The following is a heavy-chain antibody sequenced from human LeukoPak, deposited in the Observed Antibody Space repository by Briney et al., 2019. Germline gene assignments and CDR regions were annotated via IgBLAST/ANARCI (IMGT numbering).Heavy chain of an antibody. J-gene: IGHJ4*02. D-gene: IGHD1-26*01. CDR3: ARGHSGSYFDY. CDR1: GGSFSGYY. CDR2: INHSGST. Sequence: SETLSLTCAVYGGSFSGYYWSWIRQPPGKGLEWIGEINHSGSTNYNPSLKSRVTISVDTSKNQFSLKLSSVTAADTAVYYCARGHSGSYFDYWGQGTLVTASS. V-gene: IGHV4-34*01.